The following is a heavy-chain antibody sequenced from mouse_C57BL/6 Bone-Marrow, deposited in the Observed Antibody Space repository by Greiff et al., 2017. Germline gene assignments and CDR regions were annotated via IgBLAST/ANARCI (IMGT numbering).Heavy chain of an antibody. D-gene: IGHD2-1*01. CDR3: TPRYYGNWAWFAY. Sequence: VQLQQSGAELVRPGASVKLSCTASGFNIKDDYMHWVKQRPEQGLEWIGWIDPENGDTEYASKFQGKATITADTSSNTAYLQLSSLTSEDTAVXSCTPRYYGNWAWFAYWGQGTLVTVSA. J-gene: IGHJ3*01. V-gene: IGHV14-4*01. CDR1: GFNIKDDY. CDR2: IDPENGDT.